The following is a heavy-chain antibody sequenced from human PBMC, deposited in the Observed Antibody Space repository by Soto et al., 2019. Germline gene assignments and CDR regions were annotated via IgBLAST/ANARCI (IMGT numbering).Heavy chain of an antibody. V-gene: IGHV3-23*01. CDR1: GFTFSSYA. CDR2: ISGSGGST. D-gene: IGHD6-6*01. Sequence: GGSLRLSCAASGFTFSSYAMSWVRQAPGKGLEWVSAISGSGGSTYYADSVKGRFTISRDNSKNTLYLQMNSLRAEDTAVYYCAKAESSSPPGVGAFDIWGQGTMVTVSS. CDR3: AKAESSSPPGVGAFDI. J-gene: IGHJ3*02.